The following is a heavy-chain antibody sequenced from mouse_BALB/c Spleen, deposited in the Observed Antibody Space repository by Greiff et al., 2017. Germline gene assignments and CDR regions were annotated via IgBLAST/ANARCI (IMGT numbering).Heavy chain of an antibody. D-gene: IGHD3-3*01. CDR1: GYTFTSYW. CDR2: IYPSDSYT. CDR3: TLGQGVSFAY. J-gene: IGHJ3*01. Sequence: QVQLQQPGAELVRPGASVKLSCKASGYTFTSYWINWVKQRPGQGLEWIGNIYPSDSYTNYNQKFKDKATLTVDKSSSTAYMQLSSPTSEDSAVYYCTLGQGVSFAYWGQGTLVTVSA. V-gene: IGHV1-69*02.